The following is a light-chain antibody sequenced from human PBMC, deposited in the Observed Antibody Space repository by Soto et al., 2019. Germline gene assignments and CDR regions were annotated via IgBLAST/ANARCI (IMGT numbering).Light chain of an antibody. CDR2: GAS. CDR3: QQYGSPWT. J-gene: IGKJ1*01. CDR1: QSVSSAY. V-gene: IGKV3-20*01. Sequence: ESVLTQSPGTLSLSPGERATLSCRASQSVSSAYLAWYQHKPGQAPRLLIYGASSRATGVPDRFSGSASGTDFTLTISRLEPEDSAVYYCQQYGSPWTFGQGTKVEIK.